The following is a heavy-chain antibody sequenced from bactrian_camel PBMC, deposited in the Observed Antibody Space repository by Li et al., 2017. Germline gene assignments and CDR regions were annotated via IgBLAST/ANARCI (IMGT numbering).Heavy chain of an antibody. CDR3: AAGGVSYVWFRTQAVRY. J-gene: IGHJ4*01. CDR2: IDKLDSRR. CDR1: GYTVSSTR. D-gene: IGHD2*01. V-gene: IGHV3S26*01. Sequence: HVQLVESGGVSVQAGGSLRLSCAASGYTVSSTRMGWFRQAPGKEREGVAFIDKLDSRRGYADPMKGRFIISRDNAKNTLYLQMNSLKPEDTAMYYCAAGGVSYVWFRTQAVRYWGQGTQVTVS.